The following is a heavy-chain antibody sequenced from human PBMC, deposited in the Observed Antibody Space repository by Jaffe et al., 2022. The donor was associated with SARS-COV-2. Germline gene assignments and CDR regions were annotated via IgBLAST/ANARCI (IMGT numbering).Heavy chain of an antibody. CDR1: GFTFSFYG. D-gene: IGHD3-10*01. CDR2: ISASGTST. Sequence: EVQLVESGGGLVQPGGSLRLSCEASGFTFSFYGMSWVRQAPGQGPGWVSTISASGTSTYYADSVKGRFTISRDNSKNTLYLQMSSLRADDTAVYYCAKPGSTVAAEAWGQGALVTVSS. J-gene: IGHJ4*02. V-gene: IGHV3-23*04. CDR3: AKPGSTVAAEA.